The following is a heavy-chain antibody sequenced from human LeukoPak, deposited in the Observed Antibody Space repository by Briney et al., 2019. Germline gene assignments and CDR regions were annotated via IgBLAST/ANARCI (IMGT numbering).Heavy chain of an antibody. CDR2: ISYDGSNK. V-gene: IGHV3-30*18. CDR3: AKSIRGIADFDY. D-gene: IGHD6-13*01. Sequence: GRSLRLSCAASGFTFSSYGMHWVRQVPGKGLEWVAVISYDGSNKYYADSVKGRFTISRDNSKNTLYLQMNSLRAEDTAVYYCAKSIRGIADFDYWGQGTLVTVSS. CDR1: GFTFSSYG. J-gene: IGHJ4*02.